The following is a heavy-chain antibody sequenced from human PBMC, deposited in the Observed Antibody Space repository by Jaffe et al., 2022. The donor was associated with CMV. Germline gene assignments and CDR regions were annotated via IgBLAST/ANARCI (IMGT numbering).Heavy chain of an antibody. CDR1: GYPFTTYY. Sequence: QVQLVQSGAEVKKPGASVKVSCKASGYPFTTYYMHWVRQAPGQGLEWMGIINPSGGSANYARKFQGRVTLTRDTSTSTVYLELSSLRSEDTAVYYCARDFLSDTISVHYYYAMDVWGQGTTVTVSS. D-gene: IGHD5-18*01. V-gene: IGHV1-46*01. CDR2: INPSGGSA. CDR3: ARDFLSDTISVHYYYAMDV. J-gene: IGHJ6*02.